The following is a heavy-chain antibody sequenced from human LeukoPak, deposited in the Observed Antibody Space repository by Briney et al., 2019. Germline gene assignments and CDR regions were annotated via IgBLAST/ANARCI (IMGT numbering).Heavy chain of an antibody. CDR3: ITDLGLTMIRGVLVF. Sequence: PGEYLRLSCAASGFTFTNARMSWGRQAPGQGQEWIGRIKSKGDGETKNYAAPVKGRFFMSRDDSGGTLYLQMNYLTTEDTAAYFCITDLGLTMIRGVLVFWGQGALVTVSS. J-gene: IGHJ4*02. V-gene: IGHV3-15*05. CDR2: IKSKGDGETK. CDR1: GFTFTNAR. D-gene: IGHD3-10*01.